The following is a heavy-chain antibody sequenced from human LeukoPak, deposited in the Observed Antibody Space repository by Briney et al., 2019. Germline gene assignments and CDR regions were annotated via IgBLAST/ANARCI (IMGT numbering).Heavy chain of an antibody. CDR3: ARDLYSSRTNDAFVI. J-gene: IGHJ3*02. Sequence: ASVKVSCKASGYTFTSYDINWVRQATGQGLEWMGWMNPNSGNTGYAQKFQGRVTMTRNTSISTAYMELSSLRSEDTAVCYCARDLYSSRTNDAFVIWGQGTMVTVSS. CDR1: GYTFTSYD. D-gene: IGHD6-13*01. V-gene: IGHV1-8*01. CDR2: MNPNSGNT.